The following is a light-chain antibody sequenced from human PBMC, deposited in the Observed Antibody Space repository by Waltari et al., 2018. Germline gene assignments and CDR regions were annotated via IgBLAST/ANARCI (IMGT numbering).Light chain of an antibody. Sequence: DIQMTQSPSSLSASVGDRVSITCRASQSISTHLNWYQQKPGKAPKLLIYAGSNLQSGVPSSFSGRGSETDFTLTISSLQPEDFAVYYCQQSYNTPRTFGPGTKVDIK. CDR1: QSISTH. J-gene: IGKJ3*01. CDR2: AGS. V-gene: IGKV1-39*01. CDR3: QQSYNTPRT.